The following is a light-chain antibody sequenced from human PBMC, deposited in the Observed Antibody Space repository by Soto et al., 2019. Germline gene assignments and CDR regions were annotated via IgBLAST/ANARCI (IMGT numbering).Light chain of an antibody. J-gene: IGLJ2*01. V-gene: IGLV1-40*01. CDR3: QSYDSSLSVV. CDR2: GNS. CDR1: SSNIWAGYD. Sequence: QSVLTQPPSVSGAPGQRVTISCTGSSSNIWAGYDVHWYQQLPGTAPKLLIYGNSNRPSGVPDRFSGSKSGTSASLAITGRQAEDEADYYCQSYDSSLSVVFGGGTKVTVL.